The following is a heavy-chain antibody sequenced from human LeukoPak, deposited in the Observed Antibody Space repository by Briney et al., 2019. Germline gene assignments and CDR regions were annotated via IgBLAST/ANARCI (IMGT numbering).Heavy chain of an antibody. CDR2: ISSSSSTSTI. J-gene: IGHJ4*02. CDR1: GFTFSSYS. V-gene: IGHV3-21*01. D-gene: IGHD1-26*01. Sequence: GGSLRLSCAASGFTFSSYSMNWVRQAPGKGLEWVSSISSSSSTSTISYAASVKGRFTISRDNAKNSLYLQMNSLRAEDTAVYYCARDRDSGTYRGAFDYWGQGTLVTVSS. CDR3: ARDRDSGTYRGAFDY.